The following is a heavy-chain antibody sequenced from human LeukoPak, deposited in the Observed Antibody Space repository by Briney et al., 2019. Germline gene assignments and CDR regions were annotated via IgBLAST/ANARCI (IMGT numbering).Heavy chain of an antibody. J-gene: IGHJ4*02. V-gene: IGHV3-30*03. D-gene: IGHD6-19*01. CDR2: ISYDGSNK. CDR3: ARVQWLVWGIEY. Sequence: PGGSLRLSCAASGFTFSSYGMHWVRQAPGKGLEWVAVISYDGSNKYYADSVKGRFTISRDNSKNTLYLQMNSLRAEDTAVYYCARVQWLVWGIEYWGQGTLVTVSS. CDR1: GFTFSSYG.